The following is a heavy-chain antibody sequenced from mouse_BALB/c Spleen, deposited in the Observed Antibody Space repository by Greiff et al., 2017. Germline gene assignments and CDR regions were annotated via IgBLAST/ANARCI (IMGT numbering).Heavy chain of an antibody. CDR3: GSSYDY. D-gene: IGHD1-1*01. V-gene: IGHV1-7*01. J-gene: IGHJ2*01. CDR1: GYTFTSYW. CDR2: INPSTGYT. Sequence: VQLQQSGAELAKPGASVKMSCKASGYTFTSYWMHWVKQRPGQGLEWIGYINPSTGYTEYNQKFKDKATLTADKSSSTAYMQLSSLTSEDSAVYYCGSSYDYWGQGTTLTVSS.